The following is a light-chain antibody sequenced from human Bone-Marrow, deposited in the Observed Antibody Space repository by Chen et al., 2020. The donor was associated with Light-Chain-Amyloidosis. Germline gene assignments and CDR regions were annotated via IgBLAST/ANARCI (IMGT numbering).Light chain of an antibody. CDR1: SSDVGGDKH. CDR2: EVT. J-gene: IGLJ1*01. CDR3: SSYTITNTLV. V-gene: IGLV2-14*01. Sequence: SALTQPSSVPGSPGPPITISSTGTSSDVGGDKHVSWYQQHPDKAPKLMIDEVTNRPSWVPDRFSGSKSDNTASLTISGLQTEDEADYFCSSYTITNTLVFGSGTRVTVL.